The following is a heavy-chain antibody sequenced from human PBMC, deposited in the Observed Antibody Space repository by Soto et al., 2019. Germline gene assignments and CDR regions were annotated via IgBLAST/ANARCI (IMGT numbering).Heavy chain of an antibody. CDR3: AITYCRDNSCPRDFDF. CDR2: FIPILDMA. V-gene: IGHV1-69*02. J-gene: IGHJ4*02. CDR1: GGTFNTYT. Sequence: QVQVVQSGAEVKKPESSVKVSCKPSGGTFNTYTVNWVRLAPGHGLEWMGRFIPILDMANYAQKFQDRVTMTADRSTFTAYMELNSLTSDDTAMYYCAITYCRDNSCPRDFDFWGPGTRVTVSS. D-gene: IGHD2-21*01.